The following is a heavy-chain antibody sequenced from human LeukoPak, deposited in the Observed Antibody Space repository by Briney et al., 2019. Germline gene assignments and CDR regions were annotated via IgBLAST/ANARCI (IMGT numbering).Heavy chain of an antibody. J-gene: IGHJ4*02. Sequence: GRSLRLSCTSSGFTFGTYAVSWFRQAPGKGLEWVAFIRSKTFGGTTEYAASVKGRFTIPRDDSKSIAYLQMNSLKTEDTAVYYCTRYSGRTDYWGQGTLVSVSS. D-gene: IGHD5-18*01. CDR2: IRSKTFGGTT. V-gene: IGHV3-49*03. CDR1: GFTFGTYA. CDR3: TRYSGRTDY.